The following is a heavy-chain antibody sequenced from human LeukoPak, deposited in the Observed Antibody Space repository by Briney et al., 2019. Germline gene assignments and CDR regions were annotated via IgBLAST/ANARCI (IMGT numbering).Heavy chain of an antibody. CDR2: MNPNSGNT. J-gene: IGHJ3*02. V-gene: IGHV1-8*01. D-gene: IGHD6-19*01. CDR3: ARRVIAVNDAFDI. Sequence: ASVKVSCKASGYTFTSYDINWVRQATGQGLEWMGWMNPNSGNTGYAQKLQGRVTMTTDTSTSTAYMELRSLRSDDTAVYYCARRVIAVNDAFDIWGQGTMVTVSS. CDR1: GYTFTSYD.